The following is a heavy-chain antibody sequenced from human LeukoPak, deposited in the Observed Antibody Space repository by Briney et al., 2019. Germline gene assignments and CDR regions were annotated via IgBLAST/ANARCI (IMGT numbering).Heavy chain of an antibody. CDR3: ASGRGGTAMAGSFDY. CDR2: IWYDGSNK. D-gene: IGHD5-18*01. Sequence: PGGSLRLSCAASGFTFSSYGMHWVRQAPGKGLEWVAVIWYDGSNKYYADSVKGRFTISRDNSKNTLYLQMNSLRAEDTAVYYCASGRGGTAMAGSFDYWGQGTLVTVSS. CDR1: GFTFSSYG. V-gene: IGHV3-33*01. J-gene: IGHJ4*02.